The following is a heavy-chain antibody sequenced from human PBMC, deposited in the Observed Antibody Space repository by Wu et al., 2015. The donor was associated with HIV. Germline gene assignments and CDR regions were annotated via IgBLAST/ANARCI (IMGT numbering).Heavy chain of an antibody. D-gene: IGHD3-22*01. CDR1: GYIFSDFG. Sequence: VQLVQSGSEVRKPGTSVKVACKASGYIFSDFGINWVRQAPGQGLEWMGWISAQNGKTKYAQKFRGRVTMTTETSSGTAYMELQSLRSDDTAVYFCARGHYYDSSSSPLYWGRGTLVTVSS. J-gene: IGHJ4*02. CDR3: ARGHYYDSSSSPLY. CDR2: ISAQNGKT. V-gene: IGHV1-18*04.